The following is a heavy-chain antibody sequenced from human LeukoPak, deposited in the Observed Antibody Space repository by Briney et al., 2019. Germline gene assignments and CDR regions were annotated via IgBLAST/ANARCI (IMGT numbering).Heavy chain of an antibody. J-gene: IGHJ6*03. CDR1: GGSISSSSYS. CDR2: VYYSGST. D-gene: IGHD3-16*01. V-gene: IGHV4-39*07. Sequence: SETLSLTCTVSGGSISSSSYSWGWIRQPPGKGLEWIGSVYYSGSTNYNPSPKSRVTISVDTSKKQFSLKLTSVTVADTAVYYCARETSQKGAHYMDVWGKGTTVTISS. CDR3: ARETSQKGAHYMDV.